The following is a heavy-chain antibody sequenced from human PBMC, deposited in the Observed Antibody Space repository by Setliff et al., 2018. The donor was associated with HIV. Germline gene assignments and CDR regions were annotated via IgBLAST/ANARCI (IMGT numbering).Heavy chain of an antibody. CDR1: GGSISSYY. CDR2: IYYSGSS. Sequence: PSETLSLTCTVSGGSISSYYWSWIRQPPGKGLEWIGYIYYSGSSKNTPSLKSRVTISVDTPKNEFSLKLSSMTAADTAVYYCARHGRYCSAYGCVYGFDIWGQGTLVTVSS. CDR3: ARHGRYCSAYGCVYGFDI. V-gene: IGHV4-59*01. J-gene: IGHJ4*02. D-gene: IGHD2-15*01.